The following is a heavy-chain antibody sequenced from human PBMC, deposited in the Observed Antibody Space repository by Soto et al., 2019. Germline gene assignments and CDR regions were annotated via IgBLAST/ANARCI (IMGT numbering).Heavy chain of an antibody. CDR2: INAGNGNT. J-gene: IGHJ6*02. Sequence: GASVKVSCKASGYTFTSYAMHWVRQAPGQRLEWMGWINAGNGNTKYSQKFQGRVTITRDTSASTAYMELSSLRSEDTAVYYCARDFGYCSSTSCYVYYYGMDVWGQGTTVTVSS. CDR3: ARDFGYCSSTSCYVYYYGMDV. D-gene: IGHD2-2*01. V-gene: IGHV1-3*01. CDR1: GYTFTSYA.